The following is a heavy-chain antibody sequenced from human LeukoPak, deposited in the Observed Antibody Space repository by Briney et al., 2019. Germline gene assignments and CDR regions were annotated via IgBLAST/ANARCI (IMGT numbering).Heavy chain of an antibody. CDR3: ARDPSYYYGMDV. V-gene: IGHV3-30-3*01. Sequence: GGSLRLSCAASGFTFSSYAMHWVRQAPGKGLEWVAVISYDGSNKYYADSVKGRFTISRDNSKNTLYLQTNSLRAEDTAVYYCARDPSYYYGMDVWGQGTTVTVSS. CDR1: GFTFSSYA. J-gene: IGHJ6*02. CDR2: ISYDGSNK.